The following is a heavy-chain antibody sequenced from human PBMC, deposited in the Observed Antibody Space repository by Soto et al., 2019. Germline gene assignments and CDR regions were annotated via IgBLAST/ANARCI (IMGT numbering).Heavy chain of an antibody. V-gene: IGHV4-59*01. CDR3: ARDRPDYGDYGGFYYYYMDV. J-gene: IGHJ6*03. Sequence: TLSLTCTVSGGSISSYYWSWIRQPPGKGLEWIGYIYYSGSTNYNPSLKSRVTISVDTSKNQFSLKLSSVTAADTAVYYCARDRPDYGDYGGFYYYYMDVWGKGTTVTVSS. D-gene: IGHD4-17*01. CDR1: GGSISSYY. CDR2: IYYSGST.